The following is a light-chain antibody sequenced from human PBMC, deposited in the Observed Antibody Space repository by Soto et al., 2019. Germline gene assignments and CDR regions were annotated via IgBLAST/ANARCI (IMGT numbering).Light chain of an antibody. J-gene: IGLJ1*01. CDR2: SVS. Sequence: SAQSQPASVCVTTGQSITISCSGTSSDIGTYDHVAWFQQFPGKTPKRVIYSVSDRPSGVSYRFSGSKSGNTAALTISGLQADDEADYYCISYTVSRSYVFGTGT. CDR3: ISYTVSRSYV. V-gene: IGLV2-14*01. CDR1: SSDIGTYDH.